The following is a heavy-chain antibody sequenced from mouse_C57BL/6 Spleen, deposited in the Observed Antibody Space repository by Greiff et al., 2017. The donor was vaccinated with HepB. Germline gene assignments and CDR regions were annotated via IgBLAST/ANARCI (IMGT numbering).Heavy chain of an antibody. V-gene: IGHV1-52*01. D-gene: IGHD2-3*01. CDR1: GYTFTSYW. J-gene: IGHJ4*01. CDR3: ARGGLLHAMDY. Sequence: VQLQQPGAELVRPGSSVKLSCKASGYTFTSYWMHWVKQRPIQGLEWIGNIDPSDSETHYNQKFKDKATLTVDKSSSTAYMQLSSLTSEDSAVYYCARGGLLHAMDYWGQGTSVTVSS. CDR2: IDPSDSET.